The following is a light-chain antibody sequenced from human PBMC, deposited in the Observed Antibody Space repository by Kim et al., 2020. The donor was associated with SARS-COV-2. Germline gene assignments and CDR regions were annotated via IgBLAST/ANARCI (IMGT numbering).Light chain of an antibody. CDR2: GTS. CDR3: QQYDTSPIT. Sequence: WSPGERATLSCRASQSVGTYLAWYQQKPGQAPRLLIQGTSSRSTGIPDRFRGSGSGTDFTLTISRLEPEDFAVYYCQQYDTSPITFGQGTRLEIK. CDR1: QSVGTY. V-gene: IGKV3-20*01. J-gene: IGKJ5*01.